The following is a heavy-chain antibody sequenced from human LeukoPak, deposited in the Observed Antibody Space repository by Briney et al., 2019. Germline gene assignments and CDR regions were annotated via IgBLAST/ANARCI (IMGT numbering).Heavy chain of an antibody. CDR1: GYTFTSYY. V-gene: IGHV1-2*02. Sequence: ASVKVSCKASGYTFTSYYMHWVRQAPGQGLEWMGWINPNSGGTNYAQKFQGRVTMTRDTSISTAYMELSRLRSDDTAVYYCARVPPWFGEFFDYWGQGTLVTVSS. CDR2: INPNSGGT. J-gene: IGHJ4*02. D-gene: IGHD3-10*01. CDR3: ARVPPWFGEFFDY.